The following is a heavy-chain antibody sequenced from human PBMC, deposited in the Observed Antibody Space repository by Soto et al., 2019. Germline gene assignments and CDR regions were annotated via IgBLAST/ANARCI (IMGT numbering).Heavy chain of an antibody. V-gene: IGHV3-48*01. J-gene: IGHJ4*02. Sequence: PGGSLRLSCAASGFTFSSYSMNWVRQAPGKGLEWVSYISSSSSTIYYADSVKGRFTISRDNAKNSLYLQMNSLRAEDTAVYYCARDLTIFGVVIQFDYWGQGTPVTVSS. CDR3: ARDLTIFGVVIQFDY. CDR2: ISSSSSTI. CDR1: GFTFSSYS. D-gene: IGHD3-3*01.